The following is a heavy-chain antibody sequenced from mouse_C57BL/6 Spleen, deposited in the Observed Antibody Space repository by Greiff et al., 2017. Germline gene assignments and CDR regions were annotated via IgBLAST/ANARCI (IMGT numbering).Heavy chain of an antibody. CDR2: FYPGRGSI. J-gene: IGHJ1*03. Sequence: VQLQQSGAELVKPGASVKLSCKASGYTFTEYTIHWVKQRSGQGLEWIGWFYPGRGSIKYNEKIKDKATLTADKSSSTVYMELSRLTSEDSAVYCCARHEVTTVGARDWYFDVWGTGTTVTVSS. CDR1: GYTFTEYT. CDR3: ARHEVTTVGARDWYFDV. V-gene: IGHV1-62-2*01. D-gene: IGHD1-1*01.